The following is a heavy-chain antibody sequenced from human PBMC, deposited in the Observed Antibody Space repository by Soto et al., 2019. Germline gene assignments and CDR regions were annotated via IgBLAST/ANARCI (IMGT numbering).Heavy chain of an antibody. CDR3: ARGLMTTTKNWFDF. CDR2: IYYSGST. Sequence: SETLSLTCTVSGGSIGSYYWSWIRQPPGKGLEWIGYIYYSGSTNYNPSLKSRVTISVDTSKNQFSLKLSSVTAADTAVYYCARGLMTTTKNWFDFWGQGTLVTVSS. J-gene: IGHJ5*01. D-gene: IGHD4-17*01. V-gene: IGHV4-59*01. CDR1: GGSIGSYY.